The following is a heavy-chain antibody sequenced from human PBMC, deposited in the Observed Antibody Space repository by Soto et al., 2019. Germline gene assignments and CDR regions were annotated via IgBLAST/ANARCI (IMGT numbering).Heavy chain of an antibody. D-gene: IGHD5-18*01. Sequence: GGSLRLSCAASGFTVSSNYMTWVRQAPGKGLEWVSVIYSGGRTYYADSVKGRFTISRDNSKNTLYLQMNSLRAEDTAVYYCARGIPRGYSYGSYYFDYWGQGTLVTVSS. V-gene: IGHV3-53*01. CDR3: ARGIPRGYSYGSYYFDY. J-gene: IGHJ4*02. CDR2: IYSGGRT. CDR1: GFTVSSNY.